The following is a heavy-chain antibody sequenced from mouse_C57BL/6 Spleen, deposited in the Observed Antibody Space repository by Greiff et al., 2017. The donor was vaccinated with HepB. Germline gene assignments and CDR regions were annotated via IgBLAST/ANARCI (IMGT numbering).Heavy chain of an antibody. D-gene: IGHD1-1*01. CDR2: INPYNGGT. CDR3: ARTGSTVVGRYFDV. CDR1: GYTFTDYY. Sequence: EVQLQQSGPVLVKPGASVKMSCKASGYTFTDYYMNWVKQSPGKSLEWIGVINPYNGGTSYNQKFKGKATLTVDKSSSTAYMEINSLNSEDSAVYYCARTGSTVVGRYFDVWGTGTTVTVSS. V-gene: IGHV1-19*01. J-gene: IGHJ1*03.